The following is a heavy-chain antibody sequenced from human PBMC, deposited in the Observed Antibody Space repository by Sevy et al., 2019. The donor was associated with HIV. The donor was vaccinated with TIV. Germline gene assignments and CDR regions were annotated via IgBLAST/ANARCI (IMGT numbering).Heavy chain of an antibody. Sequence: GGSLRLSCTAFGFTFGDYAMSWVRQAPGKGLEWVGFIRSKAYGGTTKYAASVKGRFIISRDDSKSIAYLQMNSLKTEDTAVYYCTRVRSSSFFDYWGQGTLVTVSS. CDR2: IRSKAYGGTT. D-gene: IGHD6-13*01. J-gene: IGHJ4*02. CDR1: GFTFGDYA. CDR3: TRVRSSSFFDY. V-gene: IGHV3-49*04.